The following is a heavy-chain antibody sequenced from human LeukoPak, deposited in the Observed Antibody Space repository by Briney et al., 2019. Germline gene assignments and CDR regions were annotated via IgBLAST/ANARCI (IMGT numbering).Heavy chain of an antibody. J-gene: IGHJ5*01. D-gene: IGHD3-22*01. V-gene: IGHV1-2*02. Sequence: ASVKVPCKASGYIFSGYFIHWVRQAPGQALEWLGWINPSSGGTNYAQKFQGRVTMTRDTSINTAYMELSSLTSDDTAVYFCARGYRDSIGPCLDSWGQGTLVTVSS. CDR3: ARGYRDSIGPCLDS. CDR2: INPSSGGT. CDR1: GYIFSGYF.